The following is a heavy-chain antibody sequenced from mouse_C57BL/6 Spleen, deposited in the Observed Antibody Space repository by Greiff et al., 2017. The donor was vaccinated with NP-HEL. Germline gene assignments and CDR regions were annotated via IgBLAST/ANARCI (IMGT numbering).Heavy chain of an antibody. D-gene: IGHD1-3*01. CDR1: GYTFTSYW. CDR2: IHPNSGST. CDR3: ARRRYGGSSYYFDY. J-gene: IGHJ2*01. Sequence: VQLQQSGAELVKPGASVKLSCKASGYTFTSYWMHWVKQRPGQGLEWIGMIHPNSGSTNYNEKFKSKATLTVDKSSSTAYMQLSSLTSEDSAVYDCARRRYGGSSYYFDYWGQGTTLTVSS. V-gene: IGHV1-64*01.